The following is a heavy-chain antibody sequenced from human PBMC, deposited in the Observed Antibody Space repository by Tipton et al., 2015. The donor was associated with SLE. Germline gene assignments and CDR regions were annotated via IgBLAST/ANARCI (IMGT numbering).Heavy chain of an antibody. CDR1: GFSFNTYA. V-gene: IGHV3-30*04. J-gene: IGHJ4*02. D-gene: IGHD2-21*01. Sequence: RSLRLSCAASGFSFNTYAVHWVRQAPGKGLEWLAVISSDGRTKYYADSVKGRFTISRDNSKNTLYLQMNNLRAEDTAVYYCAKDLAYRGGLDYWGQGTLVTVSS. CDR3: AKDLAYRGGLDY. CDR2: ISSDGRTK.